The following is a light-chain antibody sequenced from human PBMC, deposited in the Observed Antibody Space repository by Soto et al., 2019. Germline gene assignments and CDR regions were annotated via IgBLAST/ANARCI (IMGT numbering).Light chain of an antibody. CDR3: QQYSGSPYT. J-gene: IGKJ2*01. V-gene: IGKV3-20*01. Sequence: EIVLTQSQGTLSLSPGEIATLPCRASQSVSSGSLAWYQQRPGQAPRLVVYDVFRRATGIPDRFSGSGSGTDFTLTISRLEPEDFAVYYCQQYSGSPYTFGQGTKLEIK. CDR2: DVF. CDR1: QSVSSGS.